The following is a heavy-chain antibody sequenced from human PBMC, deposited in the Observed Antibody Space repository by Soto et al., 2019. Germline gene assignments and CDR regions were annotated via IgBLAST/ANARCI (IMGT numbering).Heavy chain of an antibody. CDR3: ARHGPRVYYDNSDYYYYGMDV. V-gene: IGHV5-51*01. CDR1: GYSLPIYW. Sequence: RGESLKTSCKGSGYSLPIYWNGWVRQMPGEGLEGMGIIYPGDSDTRYSPSFQGQVTISADKSISTSYLQWSSLKASDTAMYYCARHGPRVYYDNSDYYYYGMDVWGQGTTVTVSS. CDR2: IYPGDSDT. J-gene: IGHJ6*02. D-gene: IGHD3-22*01.